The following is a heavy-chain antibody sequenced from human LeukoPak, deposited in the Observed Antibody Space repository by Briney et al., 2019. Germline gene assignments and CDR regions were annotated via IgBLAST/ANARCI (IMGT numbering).Heavy chain of an antibody. CDR3: AKSKGDFWSGYQVPPFDY. J-gene: IGHJ4*02. CDR2: IWYDGVNK. Sequence: GGSLRLSCSASGFIFSNFGMHWVRQAPGKGLEWVAVIWYDGVNKEYADSVKGRFTISRDNSKNTLYLQMNSLRAEDTAVYYCAKSKGDFWSGYQVPPFDYWGQGTLVTVSS. CDR1: GFIFSNFG. V-gene: IGHV3-33*06. D-gene: IGHD3-3*01.